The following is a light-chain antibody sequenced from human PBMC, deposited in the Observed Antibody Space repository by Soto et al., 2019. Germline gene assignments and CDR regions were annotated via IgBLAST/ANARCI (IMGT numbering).Light chain of an antibody. CDR3: AAWDDSLNGWV. CDR1: SSNIGSNT. J-gene: IGLJ3*02. V-gene: IGLV1-44*01. CDR2: SSN. Sequence: QSVLTQPPSASGIPGQRVTISCSGSSSNIGSNTVNWYQQLPGTAPKLLIYSSNQRPSGVPDRFSGSKSGTSASLAISGLQSEDEADYYCAAWDDSLNGWVFGGGTKLTVL.